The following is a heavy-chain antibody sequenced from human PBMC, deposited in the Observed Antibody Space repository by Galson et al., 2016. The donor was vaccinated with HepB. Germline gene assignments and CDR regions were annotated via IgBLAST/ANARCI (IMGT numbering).Heavy chain of an antibody. CDR2: ISAYNGST. D-gene: IGHD6-19*01. CDR1: DYTFTSYS. J-gene: IGHJ5*02. V-gene: IGHV1-18*04. CDR3: ARGSALSSSGWFGDL. Sequence: QSGAEVKKPGESLRISCKASDYTFTSYSITWVRQAPGQGLEWMGWISAYNGSTNYAQKLQGRVTMVTDTSTRTASMELRSLRSDDTAVYYCARGSALSSSGWFGDLWGQGTLVTVSS.